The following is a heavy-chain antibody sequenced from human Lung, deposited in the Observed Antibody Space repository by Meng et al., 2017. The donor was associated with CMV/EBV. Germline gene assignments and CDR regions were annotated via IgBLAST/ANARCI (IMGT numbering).Heavy chain of an antibody. CDR3: AKSSDNGWSS. D-gene: IGHD6-19*01. CDR1: GYTFSGFY. J-gene: IGHJ4*01. CDR2: VNPVSDDT. V-gene: IGHV1-2*06. Sequence: VQLVQSCADGKSPGASVTISCQASGYTFSGFYMNWARQAPGHGLEWLGRVNPVSDDTHYAQKFVGRLTVTRGATINTAFMELTSLRPDDTAVYYCAKSSDNGWSSWGPGTLVTVSS.